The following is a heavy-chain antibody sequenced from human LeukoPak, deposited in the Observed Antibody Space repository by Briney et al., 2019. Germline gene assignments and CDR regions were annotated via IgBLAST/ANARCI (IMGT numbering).Heavy chain of an antibody. CDR3: AELGITMIGGV. V-gene: IGHV3-48*04. J-gene: IGHJ6*04. CDR2: ISSSGSTI. D-gene: IGHD3-10*02. CDR1: GFTFSSHS. Sequence: QPGGSLRLSCAASGFTFSSHSMNWVRQAPGKGLEWVSYISSSGSTIYYADSVKGRFTISRDNAKNSLYLQMNSLRAEDTAVYYCAELGITMIGGVWGKGTTVTISS.